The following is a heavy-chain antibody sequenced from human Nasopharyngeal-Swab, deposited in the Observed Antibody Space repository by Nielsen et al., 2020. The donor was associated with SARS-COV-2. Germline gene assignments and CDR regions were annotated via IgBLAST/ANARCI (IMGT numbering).Heavy chain of an antibody. J-gene: IGHJ3*02. V-gene: IGHV3-53*01. CDR3: PRVGGATVPLSTFDI. Sequence: GGAVRLSCAASGFAVSKNFLSWVRQAPGRGLEWVSVIYAGDTTHYADSFKGSFAISRDDSKNTLYLQMNSLRADDTALYFCPRVGGATVPLSTFDIWGPGTMVTVSS. CDR2: IYAGDTT. D-gene: IGHD1-26*01. CDR1: GFAVSKNF.